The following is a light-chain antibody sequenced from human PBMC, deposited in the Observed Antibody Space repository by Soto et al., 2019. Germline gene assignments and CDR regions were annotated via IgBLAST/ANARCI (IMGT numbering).Light chain of an antibody. CDR2: DVS. CDR3: SSYTSSSLEV. Sequence: QSVLTQPASVSGSPGQSITISCIGTSSDVGGYNYVSWYQQHPGKAPKLMIYDVSNRPSGVSNRFSGSKSGNTASLTISGLQAEDEADYYCSSYTSSSLEVFGTGTKVTVL. J-gene: IGLJ1*01. V-gene: IGLV2-14*01. CDR1: SSDVGGYNY.